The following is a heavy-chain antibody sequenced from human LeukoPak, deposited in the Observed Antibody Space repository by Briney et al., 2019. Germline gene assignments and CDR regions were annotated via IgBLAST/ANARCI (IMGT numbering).Heavy chain of an antibody. CDR1: GFTFSSYG. J-gene: IGHJ4*02. CDR2: ISYDGSNK. V-gene: IGHV3-30*18. CDR3: AKPEELYSNYGFDY. D-gene: IGHD4-11*01. Sequence: GGSPRLSCAASGFTFSSYGMHWVRQAPGRGLEWVAVISYDGSNKYYADSVKGRFTISRDNSKNTLYLQMNSLRAEDTAVYYCAKPEELYSNYGFDYWGQGTLVTVSS.